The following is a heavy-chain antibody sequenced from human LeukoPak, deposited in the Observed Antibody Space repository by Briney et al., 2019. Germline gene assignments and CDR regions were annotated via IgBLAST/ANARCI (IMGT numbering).Heavy chain of an antibody. D-gene: IGHD3-22*01. CDR2: IWYDGSSK. CDR3: ARDYGIVVVPEGFDY. Sequence: GGSLRLSCAASGFTFSSYGMHWVRQAPGKGLEWVAVIWYDGSSKYSADSVKGRFTISRDNSKNTLYLQMNSLRAEDTAVYYCARDYGIVVVPEGFDYWGQGTLVTVSS. J-gene: IGHJ4*02. CDR1: GFTFSSYG. V-gene: IGHV3-33*01.